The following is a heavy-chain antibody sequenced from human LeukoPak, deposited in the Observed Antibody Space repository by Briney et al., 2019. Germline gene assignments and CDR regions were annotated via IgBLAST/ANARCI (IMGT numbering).Heavy chain of an antibody. CDR1: GFTVSSNY. V-gene: IGHV3-66*01. Sequence: GGSLRLSCAASGFTVSSNYXSWVXXAPXKXXDXVSXIYSGGSTYYADSVKGRFTISRANSKNTLYLQMNSLRAEDTAVYYCARAQETTSDFDAFDIWGQGTMVTVSS. CDR2: IYSGGST. J-gene: IGHJ3*02. D-gene: IGHD1-7*01. CDR3: ARAQETTSDFDAFDI.